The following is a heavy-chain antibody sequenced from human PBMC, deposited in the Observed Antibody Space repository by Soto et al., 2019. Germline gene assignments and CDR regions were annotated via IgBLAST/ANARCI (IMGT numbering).Heavy chain of an antibody. D-gene: IGHD2-15*01. V-gene: IGHV1-8*01. Sequence: GASVKVSCKASGYTFTSYDINWVRQATGQGLEWMGWMNPNSGNTGYAQKFKGRVTMTRNTSISTAYMELSSLRSEDTAVYYCASSTSVAATDDPYYYYRDVWGKGTTVTVSS. CDR3: ASSTSVAATDDPYYYYRDV. CDR2: MNPNSGNT. CDR1: GYTFTSYD. J-gene: IGHJ6*03.